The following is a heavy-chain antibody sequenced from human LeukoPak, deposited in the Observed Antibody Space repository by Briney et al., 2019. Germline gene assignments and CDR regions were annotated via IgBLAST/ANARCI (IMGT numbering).Heavy chain of an antibody. CDR1: GGSISGYY. V-gene: IGHV4-4*07. CDR2: IYSNDNT. J-gene: IGHJ4*02. CDR3: ARHECGGSCYPEDY. D-gene: IGHD2-15*01. Sequence: SETLSLTCSVSGGSISGYYWSWVRQPAGRGLEWIGRIYSNDNTDYNPSLRGRLSTSVDASKNQFSLNLSSVTAADTAVYYCARHECGGSCYPEDYWGQGTLVTVSS.